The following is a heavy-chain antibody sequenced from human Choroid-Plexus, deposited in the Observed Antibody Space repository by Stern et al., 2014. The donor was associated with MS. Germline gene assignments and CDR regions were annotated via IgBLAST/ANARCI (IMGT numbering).Heavy chain of an antibody. V-gene: IGHV3-30*18. CDR3: AKYRQYLTYF. CDR2: VSYDGSNK. Sequence: VQLVQSGGGVVQPGRPLRLSCVASGFTFGSCAMHWVRQAPGKGLEWVAGVSYDGSNKYYADSVKGRFTISRDNSQNTLYMQMSSLRPEDTAVYYCAKYRQYLTYF. J-gene: IGHJ2*01. CDR1: GFTFGSCA. D-gene: IGHD2/OR15-2a*01.